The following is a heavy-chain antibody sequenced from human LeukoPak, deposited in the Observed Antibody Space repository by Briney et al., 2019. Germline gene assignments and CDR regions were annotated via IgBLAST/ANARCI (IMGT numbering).Heavy chain of an antibody. V-gene: IGHV4-59*01. CDR3: ASAVAGRNYYYYMDV. D-gene: IGHD6-6*01. Sequence: PSETLSLTCTVSGGSIRSYFWSWIREPPGKGLEGIGYIYYSGNTNYNPSLKGRVTMSGDTSKNQFSLKLSSVTAADTAVYYCASAVAGRNYYYYMDVWAKGTTVTVSS. CDR2: IYYSGNT. CDR1: GGSIRSYF. J-gene: IGHJ6*03.